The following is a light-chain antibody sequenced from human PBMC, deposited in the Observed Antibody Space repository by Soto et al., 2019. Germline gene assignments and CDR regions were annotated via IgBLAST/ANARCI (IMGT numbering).Light chain of an antibody. J-gene: IGKJ1*01. CDR1: QDISNY. V-gene: IGKV1-33*01. CDR2: DAS. Sequence: IRMTQSPSSLSASPGDRVTITCQASQDISNYLNWYQQKPGKAPKLLIYDASNLETGVPSRFSGSGSGTDFTFTISSLQPEDIATYYCQQYDNLPPGTFGQGTKVDIK. CDR3: QQYDNLPPGT.